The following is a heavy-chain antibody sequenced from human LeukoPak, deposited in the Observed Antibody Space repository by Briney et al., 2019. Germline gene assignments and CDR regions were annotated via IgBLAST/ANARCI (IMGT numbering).Heavy chain of an antibody. CDR2: ISYDGSNE. V-gene: IGHV3-30-3*01. CDR1: GFTFRSYA. CDR3: AREIFNAFDI. Sequence: PGGSLRLSCAASGFTFRSYAMHWVRQVPGKGLEWVAVISYDGSNEDYADSVKGRLTISRDNSKNTLYLQMNSLRIEDTAVYYCAREIFNAFDIWGQGTMATVSS. J-gene: IGHJ3*02.